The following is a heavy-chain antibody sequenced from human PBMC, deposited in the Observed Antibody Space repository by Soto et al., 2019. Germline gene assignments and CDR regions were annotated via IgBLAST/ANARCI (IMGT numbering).Heavy chain of an antibody. CDR2: INHGGST. D-gene: IGHD6-19*01. CDR3: ATARSIAVYDS. CDR1: GGSFSFHS. V-gene: IGHV4-34*01. Sequence: SETLSLTCAVYGGSFSFHSWTWIRQPPGKGLEWIGEINHGGSTNYNTSLKSRVTISEDTSKNQFSLKLSSVTAADTAIYYCATARSIAVYDSWGQGXLVTVCS. J-gene: IGHJ4*02.